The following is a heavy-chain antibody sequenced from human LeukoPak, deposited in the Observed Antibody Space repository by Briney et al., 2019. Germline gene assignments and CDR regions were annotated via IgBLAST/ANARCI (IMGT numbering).Heavy chain of an antibody. D-gene: IGHD6-13*01. J-gene: IGHJ1*01. Sequence: SETLSLTCTVSGGSISSYYCSWFRQPPGQGLEGIGYIYYSGSTNYNPSLKSRVTISVDTSKHQFSLKLSSVTAADTAVYYCARGAGYSSSWYAQHWGQGTLVTVSS. V-gene: IGHV4-59*01. CDR2: IYYSGST. CDR1: GGSISSYY. CDR3: ARGAGYSSSWYAQH.